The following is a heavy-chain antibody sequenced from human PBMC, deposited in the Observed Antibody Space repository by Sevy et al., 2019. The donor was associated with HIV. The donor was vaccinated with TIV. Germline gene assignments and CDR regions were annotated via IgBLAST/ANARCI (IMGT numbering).Heavy chain of an antibody. J-gene: IGHJ4*02. CDR1: GFTFISYT. CDR3: TNDTILGYD. Sequence: RGCLRLSCAASGFTFISYTLSWVRQAPGKGLERVSSISSRGGSTYYADFVKGRFTISRDNSKKPVDLQMEGLGAEDTPVYYCTNDTILGYDWGRGTLVTVSS. D-gene: IGHD3-3*01. CDR2: ISSRGGST. V-gene: IGHV3-23*01.